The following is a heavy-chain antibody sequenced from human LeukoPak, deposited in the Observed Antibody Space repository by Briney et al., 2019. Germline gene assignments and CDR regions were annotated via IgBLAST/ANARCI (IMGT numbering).Heavy chain of an antibody. J-gene: IGHJ4*02. CDR1: GFTFSSYS. CDR2: IGASSSFI. Sequence: GGSLRLSCAASGFTFSSYSMNWVRQAPGKGLEWISYIGASSSFIYYADSVKGRFTISRDSAKNSLYLQMNSLRAEDTAVYYCARQKWAASDYVGSGLPFDYWGQGTLVTVSS. V-gene: IGHV3-48*01. CDR3: ARQKWAASDYVGSGLPFDY. D-gene: IGHD4-17*01.